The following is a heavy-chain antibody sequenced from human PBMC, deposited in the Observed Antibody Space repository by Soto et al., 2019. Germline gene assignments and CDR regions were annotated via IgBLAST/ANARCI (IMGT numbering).Heavy chain of an antibody. CDR3: ARAFYDNTGYYPN. CDR2: IYHSGRT. CDR1: GSSISSGYY. D-gene: IGHD3-22*01. Sequence: SETLSLTCAVSGSSISSGYYWGWIRQPPGKGLLWIGSIYHSGRTFYNPSLKSRVTISVDTSNNQFSMELSSVTAADTAVYYCARAFYDNTGYYPNWGQGTLVTVSS. J-gene: IGHJ4*02. V-gene: IGHV4-38-2*01.